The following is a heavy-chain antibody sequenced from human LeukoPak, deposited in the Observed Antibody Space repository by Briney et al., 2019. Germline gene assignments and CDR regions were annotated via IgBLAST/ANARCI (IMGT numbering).Heavy chain of an antibody. D-gene: IGHD6-13*01. Sequence: PGGSLRLSCAASGLTFSTYGMHWVRQAPGKGLEWVSGIGDSGGNKNYADSVKGRFTISRDNSKNTLFLQMNSLRAEDTAVYYCAKDNGWQQLVNYFDYWGQGTLVTVSS. CDR3: AKDNGWQQLVNYFDY. J-gene: IGHJ4*02. V-gene: IGHV3-23*01. CDR1: GLTFSTYG. CDR2: IGDSGGNK.